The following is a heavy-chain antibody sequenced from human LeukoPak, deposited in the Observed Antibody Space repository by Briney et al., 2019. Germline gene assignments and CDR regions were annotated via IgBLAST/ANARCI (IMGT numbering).Heavy chain of an antibody. CDR1: GYTFISYY. Sequence: ASVKVSFKASGYTFISYYIHWVRQAPGQGLEWMGIINPSGGSISYAQKFPGKVTMTRDTSTTTIYLELSSLRSGDTAVYYCAREGIPGSGGLTINRARYFDNWGQGTLVTVSS. CDR2: INPSGGSI. CDR3: AREGIPGSGGLTINRARYFDN. J-gene: IGHJ4*02. V-gene: IGHV1-46*03. D-gene: IGHD2-15*01.